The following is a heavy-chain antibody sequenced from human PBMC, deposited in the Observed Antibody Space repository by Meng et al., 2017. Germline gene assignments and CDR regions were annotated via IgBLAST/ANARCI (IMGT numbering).Heavy chain of an antibody. Sequence: SETLSLTCAVYGGSFSGYYWSWIRQPPGKGLEWIGEINHSGSTNYNPSLKSRVTISVDTSKNQFSLKLSSVTAADTAVYYCARGFGSGWYRDWGQATLVTVSS. D-gene: IGHD6-19*01. V-gene: IGHV4-34*01. CDR1: GGSFSGYY. CDR2: INHSGST. J-gene: IGHJ4*02. CDR3: ARGFGSGWYRD.